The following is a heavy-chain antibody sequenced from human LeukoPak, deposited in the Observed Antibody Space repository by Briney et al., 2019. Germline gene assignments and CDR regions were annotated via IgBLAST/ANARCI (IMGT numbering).Heavy chain of an antibody. D-gene: IGHD2-8*02. CDR1: GFTYSRYA. CDR2: ISDNGAGT. V-gene: IGHV3-23*01. J-gene: IGHJ4*02. Sequence: GGSLRLSCAASGFTYSRYAMSWVRQAPGKGLEWVSSISDNGAGTFYADSVKGRFTISRDNSDKTLYLQMNSLRDEDTAVYYCARDETGVGSGGIDLWGQGTLVTVSS. CDR3: ARDETGVGSGGIDL.